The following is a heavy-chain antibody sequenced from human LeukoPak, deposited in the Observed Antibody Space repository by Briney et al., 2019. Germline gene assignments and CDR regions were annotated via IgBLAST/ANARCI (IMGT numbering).Heavy chain of an antibody. D-gene: IGHD6-19*01. Sequence: PGGTLRLSCAASGFTFSSYGMSWVRQAPGKGLEWVSAISGSGGSTYYADSVKGRFTISRDNSKNTLYLQMNSLRAEDTAVYYCAKPRPYSSGLDYFDYWGQGTLVTVSS. CDR2: ISGSGGST. CDR1: GFTFSSYG. J-gene: IGHJ4*02. V-gene: IGHV3-23*01. CDR3: AKPRPYSSGLDYFDY.